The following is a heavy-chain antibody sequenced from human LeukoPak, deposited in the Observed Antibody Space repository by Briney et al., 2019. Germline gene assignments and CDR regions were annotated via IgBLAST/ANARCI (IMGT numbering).Heavy chain of an antibody. J-gene: IGHJ3*02. Sequence: SETLSLTCTVSGGSMNSYYWSWIRQPPGKGLEWIGYIHYSGSTNYNPSLKSRVTISVDTSKNQFSLKVTSVTAADTAVYYCARDARDDYNWSAFDIRGQGTMVTVSS. D-gene: IGHD5-24*01. CDR2: IHYSGST. V-gene: IGHV4-59*01. CDR3: ARDARDDYNWSAFDI. CDR1: GGSMNSYY.